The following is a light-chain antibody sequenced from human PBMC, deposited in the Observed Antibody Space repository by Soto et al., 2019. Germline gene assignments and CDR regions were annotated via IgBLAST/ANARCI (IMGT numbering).Light chain of an antibody. CDR1: SPKIGPTYD. Sequence: QPVLTQPPSVSGAPGQRVPISCPGRSPKIGPTYDVHWNQQLPGTAPKLLIYANTNRPSGVPDRFSGSKSGTSASLAITGLQAEDEADYFCQSYDSSLSGYVFGTGTKLTVL. CDR2: ANT. J-gene: IGLJ1*01. V-gene: IGLV1-40*01. CDR3: QSYDSSLSGYV.